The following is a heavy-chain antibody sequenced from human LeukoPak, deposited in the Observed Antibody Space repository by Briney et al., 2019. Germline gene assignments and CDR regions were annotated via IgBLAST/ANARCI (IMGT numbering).Heavy chain of an antibody. Sequence: ASVTVSCTASGGTFNSYAISWVRRAPGQGLAWMGRIIPFLGITTYAQKFQGRVTITADKSTSTAYMELSSLRSEDTAVYYCAREPPPGESAGIDYWGQGTLVTVSS. V-gene: IGHV1-69*04. D-gene: IGHD3-3*01. CDR3: AREPPPGESAGIDY. J-gene: IGHJ4*02. CDR2: IIPFLGIT. CDR1: GGTFNSYA.